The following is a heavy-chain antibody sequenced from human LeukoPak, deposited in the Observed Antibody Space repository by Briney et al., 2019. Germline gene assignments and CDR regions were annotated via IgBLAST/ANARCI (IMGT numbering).Heavy chain of an antibody. CDR3: ARGDYDGSGYYWHYFDY. CDR1: GGSISSSSYY. V-gene: IGHV4-39*07. J-gene: IGHJ4*02. D-gene: IGHD3-22*01. Sequence: PSETLSLTCTVSGGSISSSSYYWGWIRQPPGKGLEWIGSIYYSGGTYYNPSLKSRVTISVDTSKNQFSLKLSSVTAADTAVYYCARGDYDGSGYYWHYFDYWGQGTLVTVSS. CDR2: IYYSGGT.